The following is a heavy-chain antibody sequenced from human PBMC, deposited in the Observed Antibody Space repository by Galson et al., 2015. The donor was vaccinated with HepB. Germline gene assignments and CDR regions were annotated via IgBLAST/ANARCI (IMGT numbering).Heavy chain of an antibody. CDR2: ISSSSSYT. D-gene: IGHD5-18*01. CDR3: ARDVDTAMVTGYYYYYGMDV. Sequence: SLRLSCAASGFTFSDYHMSWIRQAPGKGLEWVSYISSSSSYTNYADSVKGRFTISRDNAKNSLYLQMNSLRAEDTAVYYCARDVDTAMVTGYYYYYGMDVWAKGPRSPSP. CDR1: GFTFSDYH. V-gene: IGHV3-11*06. J-gene: IGHJ6*02.